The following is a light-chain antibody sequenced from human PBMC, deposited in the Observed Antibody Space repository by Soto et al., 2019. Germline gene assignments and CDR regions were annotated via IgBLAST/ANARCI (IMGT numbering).Light chain of an antibody. CDR2: KAS. J-gene: IGKJ1*01. CDR1: QSISSW. CDR3: QQYNTYPWT. V-gene: IGKV1-5*03. Sequence: DIQMTQSPSTLSASVGDRVIITCRASQSISSWLAWYQQKPGKAPNLLIYKASSLESGVPSRFSGSGSGTEFTLTISSLQPDDFATYYCQQYNTYPWTFGHGTNVEIK.